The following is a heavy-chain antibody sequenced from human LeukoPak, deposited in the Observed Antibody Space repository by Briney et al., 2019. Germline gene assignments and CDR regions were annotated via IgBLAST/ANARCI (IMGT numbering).Heavy chain of an antibody. CDR2: IHSGGST. CDR3: AREYDSSGADAFDI. V-gene: IGHV3-66*01. Sequence: GGSLRLSCAASGFTVSSNYMSWVRQAPGKGLEWVSVIHSGGSTYYADSVKGRFTISRDNSKNTLYLQMNSLRAEDTAVYYCAREYDSSGADAFDIWGQGTMVTVSS. CDR1: GFTVSSNY. D-gene: IGHD3-22*01. J-gene: IGHJ3*02.